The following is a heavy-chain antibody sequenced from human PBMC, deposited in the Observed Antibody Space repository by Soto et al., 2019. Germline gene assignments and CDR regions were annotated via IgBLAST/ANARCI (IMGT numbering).Heavy chain of an antibody. CDR3: ARGRIIVAGGFDP. Sequence: ASVKVSCKASGYTFTSYGISWVRQAPGQGLEWMGWISAYNGHTNYAQKLQGRLTMTRNTSISTVYMELSSLSFEDTAVYYCARGRIIVAGGFDPWGQGTLVTVSS. CDR1: GYTFTSYG. V-gene: IGHV1-18*01. CDR2: ISAYNGHT. D-gene: IGHD6-19*01. J-gene: IGHJ5*02.